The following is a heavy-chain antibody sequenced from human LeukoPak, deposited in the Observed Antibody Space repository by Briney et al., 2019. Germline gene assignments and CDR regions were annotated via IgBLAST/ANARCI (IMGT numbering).Heavy chain of an antibody. J-gene: IGHJ5*02. CDR3: AKDLIPRVVATSWFDP. CDR1: GFTFSSYG. CDR2: IRYDGSNK. D-gene: IGHD5-12*01. Sequence: PGGSLRLSCAAFGFTFSSYGMHWVRQAPGKGLEWVAFIRYDGSNKYYADSVKGRFTISRDNSKNTLYLQMNSLRAEDTAVYYCAKDLIPRVVATSWFDPWGQGTLVTVSS. V-gene: IGHV3-30*02.